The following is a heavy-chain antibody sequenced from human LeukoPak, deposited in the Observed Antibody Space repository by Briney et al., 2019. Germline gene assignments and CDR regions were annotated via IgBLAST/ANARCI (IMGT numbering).Heavy chain of an antibody. CDR1: GFTFSSYA. J-gene: IGHJ4*02. D-gene: IGHD3-10*01. Sequence: PPGGSLRLSCAASGFTFSSYAMHWVRQAPGKGLEGVAVISYDDGRNKYYADSVKGRFTISRDNSKHTVYMEMNSLRVEDTAMYYCSKERPEEYYGSGSYFDYWGQGTLVTVSS. CDR3: SKERPEEYYGSGSYFDY. CDR2: ISYDDGRNK. V-gene: IGHV3-30*04.